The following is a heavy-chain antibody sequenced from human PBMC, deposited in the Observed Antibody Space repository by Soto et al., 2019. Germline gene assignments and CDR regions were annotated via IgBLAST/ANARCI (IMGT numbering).Heavy chain of an antibody. CDR2: LPVTGDSA. V-gene: IGHV3-23*01. Sequence: EVQLLESGGGLVQPGGSLRLSCAASGFRLSDSAVSWVRQAPGKGLEWVSSLPVTGDSAFYLDSVKGRFTISRDISKSTLYLQMNSLRAEDTAVYYCAKNGCSYPACYPYYYYVDVWGRGTTVTVSS. CDR1: GFRLSDSA. J-gene: IGHJ6*03. CDR3: AKNGCSYPACYPYYYYVDV. D-gene: IGHD2-15*01.